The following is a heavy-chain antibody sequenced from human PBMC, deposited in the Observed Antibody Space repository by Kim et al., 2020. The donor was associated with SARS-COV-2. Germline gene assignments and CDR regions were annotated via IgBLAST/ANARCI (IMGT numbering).Heavy chain of an antibody. CDR2: INAGNGHT. CDR1: GYTFSNYA. CDR3: ARDIVGMGELYSGSGVY. Sequence: ASVKVSCKASGYTFSNYAMHWVRQAPGQRLEWMGWINAGNGHTKYSQKFQGRITITRDTSANTAYMELSSLRSEDTAVYYCARDIVGMGELYSGSGVYWGQGTLVTVSS. V-gene: IGHV1-3*01. J-gene: IGHJ4*02. D-gene: IGHD3-10*01.